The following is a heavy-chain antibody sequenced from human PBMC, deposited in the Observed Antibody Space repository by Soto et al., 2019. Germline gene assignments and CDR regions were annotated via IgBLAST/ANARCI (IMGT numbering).Heavy chain of an antibody. D-gene: IGHD1-26*01. CDR3: ATYSGSYLNWFDP. Sequence: SVKVSCKASGGTFSSYAISWVRQAPGQGLEWMGGIIPIFGTANYAQKFQGRVTITADESTSTAYMELSSLRSEDTAVYYCATYSGSYLNWFDPWGQGTLVTVSS. CDR1: GGTFSSYA. J-gene: IGHJ5*02. CDR2: IIPIFGTA. V-gene: IGHV1-69*13.